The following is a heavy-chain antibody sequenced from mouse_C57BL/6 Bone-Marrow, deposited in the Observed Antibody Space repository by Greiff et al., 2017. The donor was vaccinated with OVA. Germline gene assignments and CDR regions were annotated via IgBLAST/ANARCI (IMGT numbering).Heavy chain of an antibody. Sequence: VQLQQSGPELVKPGASVKISCKASGYTFTDYYINWVKQRPGQGLEWIGWIFPGSGSTYYNEKFKGKATLTVDKYSSTAYMLLSSLPSEDDAVYFCARSVLRPEGFAYWGQGTLVTVSA. CDR2: IFPGSGST. V-gene: IGHV1-75*01. CDR3: ARSVLRPEGFAY. D-gene: IGHD1-2*01. CDR1: GYTFTDYY. J-gene: IGHJ3*01.